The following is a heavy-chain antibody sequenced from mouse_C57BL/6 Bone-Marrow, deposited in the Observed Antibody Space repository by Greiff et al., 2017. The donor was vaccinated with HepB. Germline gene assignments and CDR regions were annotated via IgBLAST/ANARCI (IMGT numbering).Heavy chain of an antibody. Sequence: EVQLVESEGGLVQPGSSMKLSCTASGFTFSDYYMAWVRQVPEKGLEWVANINYDGSSTYYLDSLKSRFIISRDNAKNILYLQMSSLKSEDTATYYCARGSGWNYFDYWGQGTTLTVSS. CDR2: INYDGSST. V-gene: IGHV5-16*01. CDR1: GFTFSDYY. D-gene: IGHD3-2*02. J-gene: IGHJ2*01. CDR3: ARGSGWNYFDY.